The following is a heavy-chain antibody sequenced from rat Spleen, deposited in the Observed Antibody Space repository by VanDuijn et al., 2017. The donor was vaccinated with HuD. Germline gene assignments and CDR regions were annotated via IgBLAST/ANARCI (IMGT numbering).Heavy chain of an antibody. J-gene: IGHJ2*01. CDR2: ISYGDSSGHSST. V-gene: IGHV5-29*01. Sequence: EVQLVESGGGLVQPGRSLKLSCAASGFTFSDYGVAWVRQAPTKGLEWVATISYGDSSGHSSTYYRDSVKGRFSISRDDAKSTIYLYMNSLRSEDTATYYCARRHYGYTDYFDYWGQGVMVTVSS. D-gene: IGHD1-9*01. CDR3: ARRHYGYTDYFDY. CDR1: GFTFSDYG.